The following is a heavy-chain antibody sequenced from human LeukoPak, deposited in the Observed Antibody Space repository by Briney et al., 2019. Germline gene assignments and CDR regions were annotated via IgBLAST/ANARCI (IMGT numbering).Heavy chain of an antibody. J-gene: IGHJ4*02. D-gene: IGHD1-7*01. CDR1: RGTFSSYA. V-gene: IGHV1-69*04. CDR2: IIPILGIA. Sequence: ASVKVSCKASRGTFSSYAISWVRQAPEQGLEWMGRIIPILGIANYAQKFQGRVTITADKSTSTAYMELSSLRSEDTAVYYCARDRVTGTPTGADYWGQGTLVTVSS. CDR3: ARDRVTGTPTGADY.